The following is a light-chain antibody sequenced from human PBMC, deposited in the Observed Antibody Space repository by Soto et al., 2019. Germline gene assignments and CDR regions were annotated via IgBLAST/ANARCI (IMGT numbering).Light chain of an antibody. CDR2: GAS. Sequence: EIVLTQSPGTLSLSPGERATLSCRASQSVSSNVAWYQQIPGQTPRLLIYGASSRATGIPDRFSGGGSGTDFTLTISRLEPEDFAVYYCQQFSSYPLTFGGGTKVDIK. CDR3: QQFSSYPLT. V-gene: IGKV3-20*01. J-gene: IGKJ4*01. CDR1: QSVSSN.